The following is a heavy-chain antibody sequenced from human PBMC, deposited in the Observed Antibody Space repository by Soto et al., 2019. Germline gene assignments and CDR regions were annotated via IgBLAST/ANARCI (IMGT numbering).Heavy chain of an antibody. J-gene: IGHJ4*02. V-gene: IGHV3-23*01. Sequence: EVQLLESGGGLVQPGESLRLSCAASGFTFSSYAMSWVRQAPGKGLEWVAVISGSDDSTYYADSVKGRFTISRDNSKNPLYLTMSSRRAEDTAVYYCAKRSSSSTFDYWGQGTLVTVSS. CDR3: AKRSSSSTFDY. CDR1: GFTFSSYA. D-gene: IGHD6-6*01. CDR2: ISGSDDST.